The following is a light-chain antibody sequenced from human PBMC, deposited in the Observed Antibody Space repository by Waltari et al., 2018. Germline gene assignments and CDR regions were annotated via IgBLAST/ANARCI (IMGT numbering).Light chain of an antibody. V-gene: IGKV3-20*01. CDR3: QQYGSSRLA. CDR2: GAS. J-gene: IGKJ3*01. Sequence: EIVLTQSPGNLSLSPGERATLSCRASQSVSSSYLAWYQQKPGQAPRLLIYGASSRATGIPDRFSGSGSGTDFTLTISRLEPEDFAVYYCQQYGSSRLAFGPGTKVDIK. CDR1: QSVSSSY.